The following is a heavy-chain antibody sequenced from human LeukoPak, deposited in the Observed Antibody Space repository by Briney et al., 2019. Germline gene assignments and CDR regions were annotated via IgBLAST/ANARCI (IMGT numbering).Heavy chain of an antibody. Sequence: GGSLRLSCAASGFTVSSNYMSWVRQAPGKGLEWVANIKQDGSEKYYVDSVKGRFTISRDNAKNSLYLQMNSLRAEDTAVYYCARDMGKDNYYYYYGMDVWGQGTTVTVSS. CDR1: GFTVSSNY. CDR3: ARDMGKDNYYYYYGMDV. V-gene: IGHV3-7*01. J-gene: IGHJ6*02. CDR2: IKQDGSEK. D-gene: IGHD1-26*01.